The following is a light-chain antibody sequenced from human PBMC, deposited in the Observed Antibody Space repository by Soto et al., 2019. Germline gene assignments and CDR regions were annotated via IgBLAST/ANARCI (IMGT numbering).Light chain of an antibody. Sequence: TPAARGGGRESRSWWASQSISSWLAWYQQKPGKAPKLLIYKASSLESGVPSRFSGSGSGTEFTPTTASLQPHYSEPYYCHQYNSYSQKFGEGTKVDIK. CDR1: QSISSW. CDR2: KAS. V-gene: IGKV1-5*03. J-gene: IGKJ1*01. CDR3: HQYNSYSQK.